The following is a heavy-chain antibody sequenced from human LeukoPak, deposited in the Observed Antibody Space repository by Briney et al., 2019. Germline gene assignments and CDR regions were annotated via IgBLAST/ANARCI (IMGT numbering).Heavy chain of an antibody. CDR1: GGSISSSSYY. Sequence: SETLSLTCTVSGGSISSSSYYWGWIRQPPGKGLEWIGSIYYSGSTYYNPSLKSRVTISVDKSKNQFSLKLSSVTAADTAVYYCARGKGYYGSGSYYPLDYWGQGTLVTVSS. V-gene: IGHV4-39*07. CDR3: ARGKGYYGSGSYYPLDY. CDR2: IYYSGST. J-gene: IGHJ4*02. D-gene: IGHD3-10*01.